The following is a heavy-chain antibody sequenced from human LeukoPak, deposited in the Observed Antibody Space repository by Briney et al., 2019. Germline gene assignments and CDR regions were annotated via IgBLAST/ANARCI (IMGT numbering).Heavy chain of an antibody. CDR3: ARSPYCSSTSCSYYYYYYYMDV. CDR1: GYTFTSYG. Sequence: ASVKVSCKASGYTFTSYGISWVRQAPGQGLEWMGWISAYNGNTNYAQKLQGRVTMTTDTSTSTAYMELRSLRSDDTAVYYCARSPYCSSTSCSYYYYYYYMDVWGKGTTVTISS. J-gene: IGHJ6*03. CDR2: ISAYNGNT. V-gene: IGHV1-18*01. D-gene: IGHD2-2*01.